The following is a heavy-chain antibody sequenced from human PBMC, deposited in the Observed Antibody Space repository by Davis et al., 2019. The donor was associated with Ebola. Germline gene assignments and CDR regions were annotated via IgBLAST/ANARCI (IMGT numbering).Heavy chain of an antibody. D-gene: IGHD6-13*01. Sequence: GGSLRLSCAASGFTFSSYSMNWVRQAPGKGLEWVSSISSSSSYIYYADSVKGRFTISRDNAKNSLYLQMNSLRAEDTAVYYCAKEASSSWYGAYFDYWGQGTLVTVSS. CDR1: GFTFSSYS. CDR2: ISSSSSYI. CDR3: AKEASSSWYGAYFDY. J-gene: IGHJ4*02. V-gene: IGHV3-21*01.